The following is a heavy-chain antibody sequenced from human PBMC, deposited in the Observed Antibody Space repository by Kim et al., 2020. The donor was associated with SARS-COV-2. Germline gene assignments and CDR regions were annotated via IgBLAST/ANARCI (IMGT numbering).Heavy chain of an antibody. CDR3: AKDYGYDSSGPRDY. V-gene: IGHV3-23*01. Sequence: GGSLRLSCAASGFTFSSYAMSWVRQAPGKGLEWVSAISGSGGSTYYADSVKGRFTISRDNSKNTLYLQMNSLRAEDTAVYYCAKDYGYDSSGPRDYWGQGTLVTVSS. D-gene: IGHD3-22*01. CDR1: GFTFSSYA. J-gene: IGHJ4*02. CDR2: ISGSGGST.